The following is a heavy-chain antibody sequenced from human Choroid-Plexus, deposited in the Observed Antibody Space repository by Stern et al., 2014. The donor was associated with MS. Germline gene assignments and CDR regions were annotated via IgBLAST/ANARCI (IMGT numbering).Heavy chain of an antibody. D-gene: IGHD3-16*01. CDR1: GFTFGSCA. J-gene: IGHJ5*02. CDR3: AKDRQFLTFFFDH. CDR2: VSYDGSNK. V-gene: IGHV3-30*18. Sequence: VHLVESGGGVVQPGRPLRLSCVASGFTFGSCAMHWVRQAPGKGLEWVASVSYDGSNKYYADSVKGHFTISRDNSQNTLYMQMGSLRPYDTAVYYCAKDRQFLTFFFDHWGQGSLVTVSS.